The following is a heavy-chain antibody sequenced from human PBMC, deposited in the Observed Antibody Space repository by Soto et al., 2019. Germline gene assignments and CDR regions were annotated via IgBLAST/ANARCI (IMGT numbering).Heavy chain of an antibody. V-gene: IGHV3-53*04. CDR3: ARVRGYYGMDV. CDR2: IYSGGST. Sequence: PGGSLRLSCAASGFTFGSYGMHWVRQAPGKGLEWVSVIYSGGSTYYADSVKGRFTISRHNSKNTLYLQMNSLRAEDTAVYYCARVRGYYGMDVWGQGTTVTVSS. J-gene: IGHJ6*02. CDR1: GFTFGSYG.